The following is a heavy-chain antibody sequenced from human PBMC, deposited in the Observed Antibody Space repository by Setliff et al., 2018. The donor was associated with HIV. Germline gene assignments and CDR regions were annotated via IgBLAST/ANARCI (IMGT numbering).Heavy chain of an antibody. Sequence: ASVKVSCKASGDTFTTYALHWVRQAPGQRLEWMGWINAGNGDTKPPQKFQGRVTITRDTSASTAYMELSSLRSEDTGVYYCAIGSSNWPHRPNNYYFDYWGQGTPVTVSS. D-gene: IGHD6-13*01. J-gene: IGHJ4*02. CDR2: INAGNGDT. CDR3: AIGSSNWPHRPNNYYFDY. CDR1: GDTFTTYA. V-gene: IGHV1-3*01.